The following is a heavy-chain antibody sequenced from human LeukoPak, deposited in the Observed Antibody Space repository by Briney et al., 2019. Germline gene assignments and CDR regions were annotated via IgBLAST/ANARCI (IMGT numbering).Heavy chain of an antibody. CDR3: AKVMKGSERLTMVRGVIIKTAGLYYMDV. CDR1: GFTFTSYS. D-gene: IGHD3-10*01. J-gene: IGHJ6*03. V-gene: IGHV3-23*01. Sequence: GGSLRLSCAASGFTFTSYSMNWVRQAPGKGLEWVSSISASGGSTNYADSVKGRFTISRDNSKNTVYLQMNSLRAEDTAVYYCAKVMKGSERLTMVRGVIIKTAGLYYMDVWGKGTTVTVSS. CDR2: ISASGGST.